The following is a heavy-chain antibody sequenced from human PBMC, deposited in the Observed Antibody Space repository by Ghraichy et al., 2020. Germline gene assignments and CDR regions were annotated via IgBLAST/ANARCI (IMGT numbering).Heavy chain of an antibody. J-gene: IGHJ3*01. V-gene: IGHV3-21*01. CDR2: INTKDNFT. D-gene: IGHD3-22*01. CDR3: AKDWYYESGGPLGAFDV. CDR1: GFTFTSHN. Sequence: GGSLRLSCAASGFTFTSHNINWVRQAPGKGLEWVASINTKDNFTYYADSVEGRFTISRDNAQNSVHLQMNSLRGEDTAVYFCAKDWYYESGGPLGAFDVWGQGTMVTVSS.